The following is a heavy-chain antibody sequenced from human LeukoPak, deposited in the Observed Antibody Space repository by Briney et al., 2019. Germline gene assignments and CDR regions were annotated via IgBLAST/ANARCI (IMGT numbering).Heavy chain of an antibody. CDR3: AQKTSGSYIYY. Sequence: SETLSPTCAAYGGSFSGYYWSWIRQPPGKGLEWIGEINHSGRTNYNPSIKSRVTISVETSKNQFSLKLSSVTAADTAVYYCAQKTSGSYIYYWGQGTLVTVSS. J-gene: IGHJ4*02. CDR1: GGSFSGYY. D-gene: IGHD3-10*01. CDR2: INHSGRT. V-gene: IGHV4-34*01.